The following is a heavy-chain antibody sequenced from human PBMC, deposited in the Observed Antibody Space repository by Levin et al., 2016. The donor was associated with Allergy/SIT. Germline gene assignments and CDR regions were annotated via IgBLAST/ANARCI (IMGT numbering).Heavy chain of an antibody. CDR3: ARENPTVVLPDDNWFDP. J-gene: IGHJ5*02. CDR1: GYSFTGNY. Sequence: ASVKVSCKASGYSFTGNYIHWVRQAPGQGLEWMGWIYPYNGGTKIVQKFQGRVTMTSDTSIRTAYMELNSLTYDDTAVYYCARENPTVVLPDDNWFDPWGQGTLVTVSS. V-gene: IGHV1-2*02. CDR2: IYPYNGGT. D-gene: IGHD2-15*01.